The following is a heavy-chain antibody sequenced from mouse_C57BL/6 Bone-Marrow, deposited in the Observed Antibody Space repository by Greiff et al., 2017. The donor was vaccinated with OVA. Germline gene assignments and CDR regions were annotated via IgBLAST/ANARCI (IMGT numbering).Heavy chain of an antibody. D-gene: IGHD2-3*01. CDR2: INPGSGGT. Sequence: QVQLKQSGAELVRPGTSVKVSCKASGYAFTNYLIEWVKQRPGQGLEWIGVINPGSGGTNYNEKFKGKATLTADKSSSTAYMQLSSLTSEDSAVYFCARWLLPYFDVWGTGTTVTVSS. V-gene: IGHV1-54*01. CDR1: GYAFTNYL. CDR3: ARWLLPYFDV. J-gene: IGHJ1*03.